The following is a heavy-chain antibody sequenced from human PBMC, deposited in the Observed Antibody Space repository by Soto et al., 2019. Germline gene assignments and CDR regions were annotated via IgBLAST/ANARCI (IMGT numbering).Heavy chain of an antibody. V-gene: IGHV4-28*03. CDR3: ARGDYAKAFDI. D-gene: IGHD2-2*01. J-gene: IGHJ3*02. CDR1: GYSISSSNW. CDR2: IYYSGSA. Sequence: QVQLQESGPGLVKPSDTLSLICAVSGYSISSSNWWGWIRQPPGKGLEWIGNIYYSGSAYYNPSRKSRVTMSVDTSKTQFSLKLTSVTAVDTAVYYCARGDYAKAFDIWGQGTTVTVSS.